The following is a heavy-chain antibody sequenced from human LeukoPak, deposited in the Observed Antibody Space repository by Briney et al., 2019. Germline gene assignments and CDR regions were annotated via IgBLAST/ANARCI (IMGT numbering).Heavy chain of an antibody. V-gene: IGHV4-30-2*01. J-gene: IGHJ3*02. Sequence: SETLSLTCTVSGGSMTSSGYYWTWMRQPPGEGLEWIGSISHSGSTYYNSSLRSRVTISEDRSENHFSLKLSSVTAADTAVYYCARDSIVGATRAFDIWGQGTMVTVSS. CDR2: ISHSGST. CDR1: GGSMTSSGYY. D-gene: IGHD1-26*01. CDR3: ARDSIVGATRAFDI.